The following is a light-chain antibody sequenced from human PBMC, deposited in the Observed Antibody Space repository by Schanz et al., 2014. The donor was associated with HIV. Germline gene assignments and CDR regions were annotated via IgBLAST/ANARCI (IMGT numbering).Light chain of an antibody. V-gene: IGLV1-40*01. CDR3: LSYDNSLSGSRI. J-gene: IGLJ2*01. CDR2: GNN. CDR1: SSNIGAGYD. Sequence: QSVLTQPPSVSGAPGQGITISCTGTSSNIGAGYDVHWYQHLPGTAPKLLIYGNNNRPSGVPDRFSGSKSGTSASLAITGLQAEDEADYYCLSYDNSLSGSRIFGGGTKLTVL.